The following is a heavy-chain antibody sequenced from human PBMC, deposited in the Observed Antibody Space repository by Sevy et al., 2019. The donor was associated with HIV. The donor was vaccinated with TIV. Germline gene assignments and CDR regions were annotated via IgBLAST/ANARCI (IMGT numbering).Heavy chain of an antibody. CDR1: RFSFSTYW. CDR2: IKQDESEK. CDR3: AKGNSGSFDY. J-gene: IGHJ4*02. V-gene: IGHV3-7*01. D-gene: IGHD3-22*01. Sequence: GGSLRLSCAASRFSFSTYWMHWVRQAPGKGLEWVANIKQDESEKYYVASVKGRFTISRDNAKNSVYLEMNSLRPEDTAIYYCAKGNSGSFDYWGQGTLVTVSS.